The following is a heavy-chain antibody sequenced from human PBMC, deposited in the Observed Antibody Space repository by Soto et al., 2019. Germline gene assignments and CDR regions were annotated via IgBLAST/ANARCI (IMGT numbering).Heavy chain of an antibody. Sequence: EVQLVESGGDLVQPGGSLRLSCAASGFTFSNYWMHWVRQAPGKGLMWVSRINPDGNRTTYADSVKGRFAISRDNAKNTVYLKMHSLRAEYAAVYYCARVKLGSYDWFDPWGQGTLVTVSS. V-gene: IGHV3-74*01. J-gene: IGHJ5*02. CDR2: INPDGNRT. D-gene: IGHD3-16*01. CDR3: ARVKLGSYDWFDP. CDR1: GFTFSNYW.